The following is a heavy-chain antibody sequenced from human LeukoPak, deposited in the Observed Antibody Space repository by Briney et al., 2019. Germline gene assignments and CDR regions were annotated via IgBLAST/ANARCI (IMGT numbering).Heavy chain of an antibody. Sequence: APVKVSCKASGYTFTSYGISWVRQAPGQGLEWMGWISAYNGNTNYAQKLQGRVTMTTDTSTSTAYMELRSLRSDDTAVYYCARVRDYGGNSDYFDYWGQGTLVTVSS. V-gene: IGHV1-18*01. CDR2: ISAYNGNT. CDR3: ARVRDYGGNSDYFDY. D-gene: IGHD4-23*01. J-gene: IGHJ4*02. CDR1: GYTFTSYG.